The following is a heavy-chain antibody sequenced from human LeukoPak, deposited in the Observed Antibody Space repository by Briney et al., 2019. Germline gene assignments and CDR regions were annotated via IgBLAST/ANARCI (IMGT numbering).Heavy chain of an antibody. D-gene: IGHD2-2*01. Sequence: ASVKVSCKASGYTFTSYGISWVRQTPGQGLEWMGWISAYNGNTNYAQKLQGRVTMSTDTSTSTAYMELRSLRSDDTAVYYCARDGSLSSTSGAFDIWGQGTMVTVSS. V-gene: IGHV1-18*01. CDR1: GYTFTSYG. J-gene: IGHJ3*02. CDR3: ARDGSLSSTSGAFDI. CDR2: ISAYNGNT.